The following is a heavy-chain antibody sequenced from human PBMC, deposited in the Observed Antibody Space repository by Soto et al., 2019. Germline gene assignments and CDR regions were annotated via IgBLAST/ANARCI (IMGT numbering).Heavy chain of an antibody. Sequence: QVQLVESGGGVVQPGRSLRLSCAASGFTFSSYGMHWVRQAPGKGLEWVAVISYDESNKYYADSVKGRFTISRDNSKNTLYLQMNSLRAEDTAVYYCAKDNNYDFWSGEYYYGMDVWGQGTTVTVSS. CDR1: GFTFSSYG. CDR3: AKDNNYDFWSGEYYYGMDV. J-gene: IGHJ6*02. V-gene: IGHV3-30*18. CDR2: ISYDESNK. D-gene: IGHD3-3*01.